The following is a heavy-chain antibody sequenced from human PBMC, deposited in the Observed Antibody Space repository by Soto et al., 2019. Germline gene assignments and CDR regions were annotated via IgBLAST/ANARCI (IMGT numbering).Heavy chain of an antibody. CDR3: ARLLPRSGWVFDC. CDR1: GGSISTSSYY. D-gene: IGHD6-19*01. V-gene: IGHV4-39*01. Sequence: SETLSLTCTVSGGSISTSSYYWGWIRQPPGKGLEWIGSIYYSGSTYYNPSLKSRVTISVDTSKNQFSLKLSSVTAADTAVYYCARLLPRSGWVFDCWGQGTLVTVS. J-gene: IGHJ4*02. CDR2: IYYSGST.